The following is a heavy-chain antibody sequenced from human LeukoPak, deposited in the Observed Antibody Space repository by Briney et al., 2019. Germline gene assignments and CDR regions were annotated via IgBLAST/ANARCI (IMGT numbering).Heavy chain of an antibody. Sequence: GGSLRLSCAASGFTFSSYAMSWVRQAPGKGLEWVSAISGSGGSTYYADSVKGRFTISRDNSKNTLYLQMNNLRAEDTAVYYCAKDSKGLGYCSGGSCYSDYWGQGTLVTVSS. V-gene: IGHV3-23*01. J-gene: IGHJ4*02. CDR2: ISGSGGST. CDR1: GFTFSSYA. D-gene: IGHD2-15*01. CDR3: AKDSKGLGYCSGGSCYSDY.